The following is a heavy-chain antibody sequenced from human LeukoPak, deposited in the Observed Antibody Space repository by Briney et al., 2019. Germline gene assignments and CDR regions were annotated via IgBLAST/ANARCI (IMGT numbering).Heavy chain of an antibody. V-gene: IGHV4-39*07. D-gene: IGHD5-12*01. Sequence: SETLSLTCTVSGGSISSSSYYWGWIRQPPGKGLEWIGSIYYSGSTYYNPSLKSRVTISVDTSKNQFSLKLSSVTAADTAVCYCARSGYSGYEDYWGQGTLVTVSS. CDR1: GGSISSSSYY. CDR3: ARSGYSGYEDY. CDR2: IYYSGST. J-gene: IGHJ4*02.